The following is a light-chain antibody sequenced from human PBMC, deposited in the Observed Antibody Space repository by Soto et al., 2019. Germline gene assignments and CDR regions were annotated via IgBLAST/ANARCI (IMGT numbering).Light chain of an antibody. Sequence: EIVLTQSPATLSLSPGERATLSCRASQSVSSSLAWYQPKPGQAPRLLIYDASNRAPGIPDRFSGSGSGTDFTLTISSLEPEDFEVYYCQQRSNWPLTFGGGTKVEIK. CDR3: QQRSNWPLT. CDR2: DAS. V-gene: IGKV3-11*01. J-gene: IGKJ4*01. CDR1: QSVSSS.